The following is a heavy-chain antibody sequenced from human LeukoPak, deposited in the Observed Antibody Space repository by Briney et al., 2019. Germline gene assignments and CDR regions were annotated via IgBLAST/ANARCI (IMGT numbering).Heavy chain of an antibody. V-gene: IGHV4-4*07. CDR2: IYTSGST. J-gene: IGHJ3*02. D-gene: IGHD4-11*01. CDR1: GGSISRYY. Sequence: KPSETLSLTCTGSGGSISRYYWSWIRQRAGKGLEWIGRIYTSGSTNYNPSLKSRVTMAVDTSKNQFSLKLSSVTAADTAVYYCARDGVTTDAFDIWGQGTMVTVSS. CDR3: ARDGVTTDAFDI.